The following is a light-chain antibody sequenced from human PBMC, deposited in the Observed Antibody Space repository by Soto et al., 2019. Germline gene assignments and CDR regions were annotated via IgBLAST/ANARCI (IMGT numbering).Light chain of an antibody. CDR3: QQYGRPPL. V-gene: IGKV3-20*01. J-gene: IGKJ5*01. CDR2: ATS. Sequence: EFVLTQSPGTLSLSPGETATLSCRASESIINDYSAWYQQRPGQPPRLLIYATSKRAPGIPDRFSGSGSGTDFTLTISRLEPEDVAVYYCQQYGRPPLFGQGTRLEIK. CDR1: ESIINDY.